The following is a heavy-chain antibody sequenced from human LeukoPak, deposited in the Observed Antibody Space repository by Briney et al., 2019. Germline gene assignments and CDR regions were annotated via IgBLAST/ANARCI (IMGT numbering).Heavy chain of an antibody. CDR3: ARDLLNEGNHLDY. J-gene: IGHJ4*02. D-gene: IGHD4-23*01. CDR2: IYYSGST. V-gene: IGHV4-30-4*01. CDR1: GVSISSGDYY. Sequence: SQTLSLTCTVSGVSISSGDYYWSWIRQPPGKGLEWIGYIYYSGSTYYNPSLKSRVTISVDTSKNQFSLKLSSVTAADTAVYYCARDLLNEGNHLDYWGQGTLVTVSS.